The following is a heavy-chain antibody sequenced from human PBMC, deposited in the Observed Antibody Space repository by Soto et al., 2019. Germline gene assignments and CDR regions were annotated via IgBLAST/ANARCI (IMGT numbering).Heavy chain of an antibody. Sequence: GGSLRLSCAASGFTFSSYAMSWVRQAPGKGLEWVSAISGSGGSTYYADSVKGRFTISRDNSKNTLYLQMNSLRAEDTAVYYCAKGPYSSSWSYLDYWGQGTLVTVSS. J-gene: IGHJ4*02. CDR2: ISGSGGST. D-gene: IGHD6-13*01. CDR3: AKGPYSSSWSYLDY. V-gene: IGHV3-23*01. CDR1: GFTFSSYA.